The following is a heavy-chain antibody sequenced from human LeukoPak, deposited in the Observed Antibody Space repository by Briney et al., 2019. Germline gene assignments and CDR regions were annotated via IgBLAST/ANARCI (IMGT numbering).Heavy chain of an antibody. CDR1: GYTFTSYG. D-gene: IGHD3-22*01. V-gene: IGHV1-18*01. Sequence: ASVKVSCKASGYTFTSYGISWVRQAPGQGLEWMGWISAYNGNTNYAQKLQGRVTMTTDTSTSTAYMELRSLRSDDTAVYYCARSDYYYDSSGPVWDFGYWGQGTLVTVSS. J-gene: IGHJ4*02. CDR2: ISAYNGNT. CDR3: ARSDYYYDSSGPVWDFGY.